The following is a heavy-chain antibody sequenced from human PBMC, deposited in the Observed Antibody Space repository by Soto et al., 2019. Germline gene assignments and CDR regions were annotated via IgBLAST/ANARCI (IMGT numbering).Heavy chain of an antibody. CDR2: ISYDGSNK. Sequence: QVQLVESGGGVVQPGRSLRLSCAASGFTFSSYAMHWVRQAPGKGLEWVAGISYDGSNKYYADSVKGRFTISRDNSKNTLSLQMNSLRAEDTAVYYCAAGHDSSGYYDFGRLAFDIWGQGTMVTVSS. CDR3: AAGHDSSGYYDFGRLAFDI. J-gene: IGHJ3*02. CDR1: GFTFSSYA. V-gene: IGHV3-30-3*01. D-gene: IGHD3-22*01.